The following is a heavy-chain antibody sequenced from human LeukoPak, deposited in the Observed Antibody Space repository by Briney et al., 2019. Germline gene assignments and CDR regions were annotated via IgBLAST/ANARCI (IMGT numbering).Heavy chain of an antibody. V-gene: IGHV3-23*01. Sequence: GGSLRLSCAASGFTFSIYAMSWVRQAPGKGLEWVSAISGSGGSTYYADSVKGRFTISRDNSKNTLYLQMNSLGAEDTAVYYCAKDRYSSSSGLEFDYWGQGTLVTVSS. D-gene: IGHD6-6*01. CDR2: ISGSGGST. CDR1: GFTFSIYA. CDR3: AKDRYSSSSGLEFDY. J-gene: IGHJ4*02.